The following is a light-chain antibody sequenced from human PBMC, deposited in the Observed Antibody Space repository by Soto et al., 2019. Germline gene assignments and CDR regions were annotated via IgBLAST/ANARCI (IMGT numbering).Light chain of an antibody. V-gene: IGKV3-20*01. Sequence: EIVMTQSPGTVSVFPWETVTLSCRASQSVSGYLDWFHQKPGQAPRLLIYGASNRATGIPDRFSGSGSGTDFTLTISRLEPEDFAVYYCQQYGSSGTFGQGTKV. J-gene: IGKJ1*01. CDR1: QSVSGY. CDR3: QQYGSSGT. CDR2: GAS.